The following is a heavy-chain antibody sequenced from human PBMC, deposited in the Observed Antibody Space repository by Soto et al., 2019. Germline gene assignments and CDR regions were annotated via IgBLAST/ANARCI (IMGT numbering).Heavy chain of an antibody. J-gene: IGHJ4*02. V-gene: IGHV1-2*02. CDR1: GYTFTGDY. Sequence: ASVKVSCKASGYTFTGDYMHWVRQAPGQGLEWMGWINPNSGGTNYAQKFQGRVTMTRDTSISTAYMELSRLRSDDTAVYYCARWTGTTSPTKTGWEFDYWGQGTLVTVSS. D-gene: IGHD1-7*01. CDR2: INPNSGGT. CDR3: ARWTGTTSPTKTGWEFDY.